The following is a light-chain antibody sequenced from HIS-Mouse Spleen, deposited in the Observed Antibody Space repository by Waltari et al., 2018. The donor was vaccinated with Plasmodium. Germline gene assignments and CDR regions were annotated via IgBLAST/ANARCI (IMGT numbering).Light chain of an antibody. V-gene: IGKV1-39*01. CDR2: AAS. CDR1: QSISNY. Sequence: STSALSAPVGDRVTITCRASQSISNYLNWYQQKPGKAPKFLVYAASTLQSGVPSRFSGSGSETDFTLTISSLQPEDFATYYCQQSYSTWTFGQGTKVEIK. J-gene: IGKJ1*01. CDR3: QQSYSTWT.